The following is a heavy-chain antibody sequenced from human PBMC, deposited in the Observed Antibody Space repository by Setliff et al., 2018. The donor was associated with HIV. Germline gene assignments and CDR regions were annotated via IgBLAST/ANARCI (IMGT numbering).Heavy chain of an antibody. J-gene: IGHJ4*02. D-gene: IGHD3-22*01. V-gene: IGHV3-21*01. CDR1: GFTFTSHS. Sequence: PGESLKISCVTSGFTFTSHSMNWVRLRPGKGLEWVASISGSGTYTHYADSVRGRFTVSRGNAINSLWLQLDSLKVEDTALYFCVRSLSGNSSTYYWAFDFWGQGAPVTVSS. CDR2: ISGSGTYT. CDR3: VRSLSGNSSTYYWAFDF.